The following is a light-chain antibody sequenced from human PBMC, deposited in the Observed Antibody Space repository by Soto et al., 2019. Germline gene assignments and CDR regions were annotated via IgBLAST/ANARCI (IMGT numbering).Light chain of an antibody. CDR2: YAS. Sequence: EIMMTQSPVTLSVSPGERATLSCMASQSVSNNLAWYQQKPGQAPRLLIYYASTRATGIPARFSGSGSGTEFTLTISSLQSEDFALYYCQQYNNWPPITVGQGTRLEIK. CDR3: QQYNNWPPIT. J-gene: IGKJ5*01. CDR1: QSVSNN. V-gene: IGKV3-15*01.